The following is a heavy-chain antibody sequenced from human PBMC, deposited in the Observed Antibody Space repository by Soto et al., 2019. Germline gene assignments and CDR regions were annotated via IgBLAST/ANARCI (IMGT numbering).Heavy chain of an antibody. CDR2: ISYDGSNK. V-gene: IGHV3-30*18. D-gene: IGHD5-18*01. Sequence: QVQLVESGGGVVQPGRSLRLSCAASGFTFSSYGMHWVREATGKGLEWVAVISYDGSNKYYADSVKGRFTISIDNSKNTLYLQMNCLRAEDTADYYCAKDSDTGLFDYWGQANLFTVSS. CDR1: GFTFSSYG. CDR3: AKDSDTGLFDY. J-gene: IGHJ4*02.